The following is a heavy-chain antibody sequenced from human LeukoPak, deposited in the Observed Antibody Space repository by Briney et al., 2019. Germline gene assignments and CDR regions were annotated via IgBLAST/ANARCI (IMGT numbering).Heavy chain of an antibody. CDR3: ARERDSSGYYESDY. D-gene: IGHD3-22*01. Sequence: ASVKVSCKASGYTFTSYAMHWVRQAPGQRLEWMGWINAGNGNTKYSQKFQGRVTITRDTSASTAYMELSSLRSEDTAVYYCARERDSSGYYESDYWGQGTLVTASS. CDR2: INAGNGNT. CDR1: GYTFTSYA. V-gene: IGHV1-3*01. J-gene: IGHJ4*02.